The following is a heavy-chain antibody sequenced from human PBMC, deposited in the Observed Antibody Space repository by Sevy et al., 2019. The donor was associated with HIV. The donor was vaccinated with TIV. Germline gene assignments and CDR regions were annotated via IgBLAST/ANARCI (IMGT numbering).Heavy chain of an antibody. Sequence: GGSLRLSCAASGFTFSSYSMNWVRQAPGKGLEWVSSISSSSSYIYYADSVKGRFTISRDNAKNSLYLQMNSLRAEDTAVYYWARDRVAVAGIVFQHWGQGTLVTVSS. V-gene: IGHV3-21*01. CDR2: ISSSSSYI. D-gene: IGHD6-19*01. CDR3: ARDRVAVAGIVFQH. J-gene: IGHJ1*01. CDR1: GFTFSSYS.